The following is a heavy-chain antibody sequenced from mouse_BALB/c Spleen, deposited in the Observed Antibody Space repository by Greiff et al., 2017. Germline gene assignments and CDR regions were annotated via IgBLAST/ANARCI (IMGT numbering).Heavy chain of an antibody. CDR2: ISSGGST. CDR1: GFTFSSYA. V-gene: IGHV5-6-5*01. D-gene: IGHD2-3*01. CDR3: ARGHDGTGLAY. Sequence: EVKLVESGGGLVKPGGSLKLSCAASGFTFSSYAMSWVRQTPEKRLEWVASISSGGSTYYPDSVKGRFTISRDNARNILYLQMSSLRSEDTAMYYWARGHDGTGLAYWGQGTLVTVSA. J-gene: IGHJ3*01.